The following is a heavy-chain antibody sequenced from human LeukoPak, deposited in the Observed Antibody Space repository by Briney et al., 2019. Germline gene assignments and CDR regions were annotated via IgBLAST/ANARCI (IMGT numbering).Heavy chain of an antibody. J-gene: IGHJ5*02. CDR3: ASDSSGYYNWFDP. V-gene: IGHV7-4-1*02. Sequence: GASVKVSCKASGYTFTSYAMNWVRQAPGQGLEWMGWINTNTGNPTYAQGFTGRFVFSLDTSVSTAYLQISSLKAEDTAVYYCASDSSGYYNWFDPWGQGTLVTASS. D-gene: IGHD3-22*01. CDR2: INTNTGNP. CDR1: GYTFTSYA.